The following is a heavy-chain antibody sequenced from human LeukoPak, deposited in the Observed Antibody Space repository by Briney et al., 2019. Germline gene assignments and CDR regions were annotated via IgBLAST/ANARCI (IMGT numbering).Heavy chain of an antibody. V-gene: IGHV4-34*01. CDR1: GGSFSGYY. CDR2: INHSGST. J-gene: IGHJ5*02. CDR3: ARYSWFDP. Sequence: SETLSLTCAVYGGSFSGYYWSWIRQPPGKGLEWIGEINHSGSTNYNPSLKSRVTISVDTSKNQFSLKLSSVTAADTAVYYCARYSWFDPWGQGTLVTVSS.